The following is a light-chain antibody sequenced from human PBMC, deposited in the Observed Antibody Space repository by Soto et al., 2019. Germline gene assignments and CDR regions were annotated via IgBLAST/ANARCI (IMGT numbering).Light chain of an antibody. CDR3: CSYAGSSAV. CDR1: SSDVGSYNL. Sequence: QSVLPQPASVSGSPGQSITISCTGTSSDVGSYNLVSWYQQHPGKAPKLMIYEGSKRPSGVSNRFSGSKSDNTASLTISGLQAEDEADYYCCSYAGSSAVFGGGTKVTVL. V-gene: IGLV2-23*01. CDR2: EGS. J-gene: IGLJ2*01.